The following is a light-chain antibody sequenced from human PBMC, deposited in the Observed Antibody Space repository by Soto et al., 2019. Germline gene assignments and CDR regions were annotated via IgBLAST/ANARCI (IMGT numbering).Light chain of an antibody. CDR2: DAS. J-gene: IGKJ1*01. V-gene: IGKV1-5*01. Sequence: DIQMTQSPSTLSASVGDRVTITCRASQSISSWLAWYQQKPGKAPNLLIYDASSLESGVPSRFSGSGSGTEFTLTISSLQPDDFATYYCQQYNSYSGTFGQGTKMDIK. CDR1: QSISSW. CDR3: QQYNSYSGT.